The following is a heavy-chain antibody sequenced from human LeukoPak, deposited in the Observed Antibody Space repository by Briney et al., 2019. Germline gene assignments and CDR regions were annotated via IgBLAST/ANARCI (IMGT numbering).Heavy chain of an antibody. D-gene: IGHD3-22*01. CDR1: GGSISSGGYY. CDR3: ARAPAADSSGYLGYFDY. CDR2: IYYSGST. V-gene: IGHV4-31*03. Sequence: PSETLSLTCTVSGGSISSGGYYWSWIRQHPGKGLEWIGYIYYSGSTYYNPSLKSRVTISVDTSKNRFSLKLSSVTAADTAVYYCARAPAADSSGYLGYFDYWGQGTLVTVSS. J-gene: IGHJ4*02.